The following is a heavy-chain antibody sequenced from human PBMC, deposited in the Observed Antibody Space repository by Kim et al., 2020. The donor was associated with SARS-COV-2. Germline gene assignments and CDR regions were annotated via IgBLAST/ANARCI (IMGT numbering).Heavy chain of an antibody. CDR1: GGSISSGDYY. CDR2: IYYSGST. Sequence: SETLSLTCTVSGGSISSGDYYWSWIRQPPGKGLEWIGYIYYSGSTYYNPSLKSRVTISVDTSKNQFSLKLSSVTAADTAVYYCARRGGLSAYDFWSGYLYYYYGMDVWGQGTTVTVSS. J-gene: IGHJ6*02. CDR3: ARRGGLSAYDFWSGYLYYYYGMDV. V-gene: IGHV4-30-4*01. D-gene: IGHD3-3*01.